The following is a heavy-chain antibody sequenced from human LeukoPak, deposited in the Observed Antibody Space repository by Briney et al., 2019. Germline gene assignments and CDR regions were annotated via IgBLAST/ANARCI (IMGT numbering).Heavy chain of an antibody. J-gene: IGHJ4*02. CDR3: ARGDGGSYYLFDY. D-gene: IGHD1-26*01. CDR2: INHSGST. CDR1: GGSFSGYY. Sequence: SETLSLTCAVYGGSFSGYYWSWIRQPPGKGLEWIGEINHSGSTNYNPSLKSRVTMSVDTSQKQFSLRLTSVTPEDTAVYYCARGDGGSYYLFDYWGQGTLVTVSS. V-gene: IGHV4-34*01.